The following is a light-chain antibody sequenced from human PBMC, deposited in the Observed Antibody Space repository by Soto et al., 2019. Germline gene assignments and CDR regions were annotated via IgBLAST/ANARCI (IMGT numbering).Light chain of an antibody. V-gene: IGKV3-11*01. CDR3: QQRSNFFT. Sequence: EIVLTQSPATLSLSPGERATLSCRASQSVSSYLAWYQQKPGQAPRLLIYDASNRATGIPARFSGSGSGTDFTLTISSLEPEDFAVYYCQQRSNFFTFGPGTKVDFK. CDR1: QSVSSY. J-gene: IGKJ3*01. CDR2: DAS.